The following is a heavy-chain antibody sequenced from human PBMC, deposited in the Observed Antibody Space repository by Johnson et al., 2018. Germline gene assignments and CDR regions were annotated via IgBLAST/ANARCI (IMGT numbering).Heavy chain of an antibody. Sequence: VQLVQSGGGLVRPGGSRRLSCVGSGLTLSNYAMSWVRQAPGKGLEWVSIISGGGATTHYADFVRDPFTISRDTSKNTLYLEMNNLSAEDTATYYCTKDQLMVVTAGHVFDLWGQGTLVTVSS. D-gene: IGHD2-21*02. J-gene: IGHJ4*02. CDR2: ISGGGATT. CDR1: GLTLSNYA. CDR3: TKDQLMVVTAGHVFDL. V-gene: IGHV3-23*04.